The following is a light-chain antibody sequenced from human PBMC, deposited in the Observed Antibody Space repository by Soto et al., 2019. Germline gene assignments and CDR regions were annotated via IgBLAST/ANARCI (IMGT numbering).Light chain of an antibody. V-gene: IGLV2-8*01. J-gene: IGLJ1*01. Sequence: QSVLTQPPSASGSPRQSVTISCTGTSSDVGGYNYVSWYQQHPGKAPKLMIYEVSKRPSGVPDRFSGSKSGNTASLTVSGLQAEDEAEYYCSSYAGSNNSYVFGTGPKGTVL. CDR3: SSYAGSNNSYV. CDR1: SSDVGGYNY. CDR2: EVS.